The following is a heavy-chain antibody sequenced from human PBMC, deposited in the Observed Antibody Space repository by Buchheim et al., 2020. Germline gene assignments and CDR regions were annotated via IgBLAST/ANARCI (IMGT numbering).Heavy chain of an antibody. D-gene: IGHD3-10*01. CDR2: VNHRGTT. Sequence: QVQLQQWGAGLLKPSETLSLTCGVYGGSFSGYYWSWIRQPPGKGLEWIGEVNHRGTTNYNPSLKSRVTISVDTSKNQFSLKLRSVTAADTAVYYCARGGDWGDHWGQGTL. V-gene: IGHV4-34*01. J-gene: IGHJ4*02. CDR3: ARGGDWGDH. CDR1: GGSFSGYY.